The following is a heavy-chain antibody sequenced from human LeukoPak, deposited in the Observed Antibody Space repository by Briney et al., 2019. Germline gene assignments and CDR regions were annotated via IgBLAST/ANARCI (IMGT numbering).Heavy chain of an antibody. Sequence: PSETLSLTCTVSGGSISSGSYYWSWIRQPAGKGLEWIGRIYTSGSTYYNPSLKSRVTISVDTSKNQFSLKLSSVTAADTAVYYCARAYDYVWGSYRLWGQGTLVTVSS. V-gene: IGHV4-61*02. CDR3: ARAYDYVWGSYRL. CDR1: GGSISSGSYY. CDR2: IYTSGST. D-gene: IGHD3-16*02. J-gene: IGHJ4*02.